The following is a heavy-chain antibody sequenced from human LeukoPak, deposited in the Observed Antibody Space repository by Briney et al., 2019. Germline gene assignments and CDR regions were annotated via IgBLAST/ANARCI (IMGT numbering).Heavy chain of an antibody. V-gene: IGHV3-23*01. CDR2: ISTSGDNT. CDR1: GFTFSSYS. CDR3: AKLTIEGNIVLAP. Sequence: GGSLRLSCAASGFTFSSYSMNWVRQAPGKGLEWVSTISTSGDNTYYADSVKGRFTISRDTSKNTLYLQMNSLRADDTAVYYCAKLTIEGNIVLAPWGQGTLVTVSS. J-gene: IGHJ5*02. D-gene: IGHD2-21*01.